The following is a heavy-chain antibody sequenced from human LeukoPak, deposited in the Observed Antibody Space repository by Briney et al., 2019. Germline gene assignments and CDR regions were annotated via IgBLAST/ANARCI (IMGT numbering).Heavy chain of an antibody. Sequence: SETLSLTCTVSGGSISSYYWSWIRQPPGKGLEWIGYIYYSGSTNYNPSLKSRVTISIDTSKNQFSLNLNSVSATDTAVYYCARIITGAAALDSWGQGTLVTVSS. CDR3: ARIITGAAALDS. J-gene: IGHJ4*02. CDR2: IYYSGST. D-gene: IGHD1-14*01. CDR1: GGSISSYY. V-gene: IGHV4-59*08.